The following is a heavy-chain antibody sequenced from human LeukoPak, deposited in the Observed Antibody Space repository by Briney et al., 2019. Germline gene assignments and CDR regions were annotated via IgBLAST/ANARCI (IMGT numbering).Heavy chain of an antibody. CDR1: GFTVSRNY. J-gene: IGHJ4*02. V-gene: IGHV3-53*01. Sequence: GWSLGLSCAASGFTVSRNYMSWVRQAPGNGLDWISVIYSGGSTYYADSVKGRFTISRDNSRNTLYLQMNSLRAEDTVLFQAEDGIRYCSGGSCIDYWGQGTLVTVSS. D-gene: IGHD2-15*01. CDR3: EDGIRYCSGGSCIDY. CDR2: IYSGGST.